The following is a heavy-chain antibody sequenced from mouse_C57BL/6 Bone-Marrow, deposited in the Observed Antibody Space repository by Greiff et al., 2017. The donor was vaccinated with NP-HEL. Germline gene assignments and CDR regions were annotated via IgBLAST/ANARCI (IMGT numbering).Heavy chain of an antibody. CDR1: GYTFTSYW. J-gene: IGHJ3*01. CDR3: AREFAY. CDR2: IHPNSGST. V-gene: IGHV1-64*01. Sequence: VQLQQPGAELVKPGASVKLSCKASGYTFTSYWMHWVKQRPGQGLEWIGMIHPNSGSTNYNEKFKSKATLTVDKSSSTAYMQLSSLTSEDSAFYYCAREFAYWGQGTLVTVSA.